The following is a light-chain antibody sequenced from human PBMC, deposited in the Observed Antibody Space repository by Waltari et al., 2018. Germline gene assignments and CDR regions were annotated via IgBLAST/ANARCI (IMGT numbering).Light chain of an antibody. Sequence: DIQLTQSPSFLSVSVGDRVTITRRASQGISSSLAWYQQKPGKAPNLLVYAASSLQSGVPSRFSGSGSGTEFTLTISSLQPEDFASYYCQQLSTYPLTIGGGTKVEIK. CDR2: AAS. J-gene: IGKJ4*01. CDR3: QQLSTYPLT. CDR1: QGISSS. V-gene: IGKV1-9*01.